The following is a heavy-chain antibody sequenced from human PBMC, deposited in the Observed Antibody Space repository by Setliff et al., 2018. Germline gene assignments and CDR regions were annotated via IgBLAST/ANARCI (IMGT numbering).Heavy chain of an antibody. D-gene: IGHD3-22*01. J-gene: IGHJ6*03. Sequence: PGGSLRLSCAASGFTFSTSAMHWVRQAPGKGLEWVGRIRSKANNYATAYAASLKGRFTISRDDSKNTAFLQMNSLKTEDTAVYYCTRQTSPHPDSSGYYYDLTFYYYMDVWGKGTTVTVSS. CDR2: IRSKANNYAT. V-gene: IGHV3-73*01. CDR3: TRQTSPHPDSSGYYYDLTFYYYMDV. CDR1: GFTFSTSA.